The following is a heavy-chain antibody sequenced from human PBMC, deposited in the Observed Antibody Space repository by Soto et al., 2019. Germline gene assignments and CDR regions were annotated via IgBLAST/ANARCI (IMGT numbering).Heavy chain of an antibody. CDR3: ARTTVTTRPGNWFDP. D-gene: IGHD4-17*01. CDR1: GDSISSSSSY. J-gene: IGHJ5*02. Sequence: PSETLSLTCSVSGDSISSSSSYWGWIRQPPGKGLEWIGSVYYAGNTYYNPSLNSRVTISVDTSKNHFSLKMDSVTAADTAFYYCARTTVTTRPGNWFDPWGQGALVTVSS. CDR2: VYYAGNT. V-gene: IGHV4-39*02.